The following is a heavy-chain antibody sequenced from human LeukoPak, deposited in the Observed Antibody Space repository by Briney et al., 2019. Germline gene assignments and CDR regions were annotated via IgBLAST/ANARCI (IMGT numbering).Heavy chain of an antibody. J-gene: IGHJ6*03. Sequence: GGSLRLSCAASGFTFSSYTMVWVRQAPGKGLEYVAAIISNGGRTHYTDAVEGRFTISRDNSENTVFLQMGSLRADDMAVYYCARVKMGATISDFYYYYRDVWGKGTTVTVSS. CDR2: IISNGGRT. D-gene: IGHD1-26*01. CDR1: GFTFSSYT. V-gene: IGHV3-64*02. CDR3: ARVKMGATISDFYYYYRDV.